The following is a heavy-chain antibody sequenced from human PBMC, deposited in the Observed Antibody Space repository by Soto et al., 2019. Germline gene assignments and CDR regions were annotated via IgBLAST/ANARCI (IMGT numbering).Heavy chain of an antibody. J-gene: IGHJ4*02. CDR2: INHSGST. CDR1: GGSFSGYY. Sequence: SETLSLTCAVYGGSFSGYYWSWIRQPPGKGLEWIGEINHSGSTNYNPSLKSRVTISVDTSKNQFSLKLSSVTAADTAVYYCASVSIAARQVDYWGQGTLVTV. D-gene: IGHD6-6*01. CDR3: ASVSIAARQVDY. V-gene: IGHV4-34*01.